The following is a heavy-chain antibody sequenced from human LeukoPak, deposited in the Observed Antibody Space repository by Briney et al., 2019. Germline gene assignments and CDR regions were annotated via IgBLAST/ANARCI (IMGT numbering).Heavy chain of an antibody. CDR3: ASGKRRWYYYMDV. V-gene: IGHV4-39*07. J-gene: IGHJ6*03. CDR2: IYYSGST. D-gene: IGHD4-23*01. Sequence: SETLSLTCTVSGGSISSSSYYWGWIRQPPGKGLEWIGSIYYSGSTYYNPSLKSRVTISVDTSKNQFSLKLSSVTAADTAVYYCASGKRRWYYYMDVWGKGTTVTISS. CDR1: GGSISSSSYY.